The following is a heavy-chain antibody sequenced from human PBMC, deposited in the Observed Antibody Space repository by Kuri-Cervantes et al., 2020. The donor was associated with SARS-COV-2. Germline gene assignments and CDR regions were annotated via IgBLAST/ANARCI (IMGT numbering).Heavy chain of an antibody. V-gene: IGHV2-70*17. D-gene: IGHD1-26*01. Sequence: SGPTLVKPTQTLTLTCTFSGFSLSTSGMCVSWIRQPPGKALEWLARIDWDDDKFYGTSLKTRLTVSKDTSKNQVVLTMTDMDPVDTATYYCARMTLGNAFDFWGQGTVVTVSS. CDR1: GFSLSTSGMC. CDR3: ARMTLGNAFDF. CDR2: IDWDDDK. J-gene: IGHJ3*01.